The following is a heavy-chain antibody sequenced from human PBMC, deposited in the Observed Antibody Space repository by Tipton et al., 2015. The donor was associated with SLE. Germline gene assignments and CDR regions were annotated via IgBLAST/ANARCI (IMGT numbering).Heavy chain of an antibody. Sequence: QLVQSGGGLVQPGGSLRLSCAASGFTVSSNYMSWVRQAPGKGLEWVSVIYSGGSTYYADSVKGRFTISRDNSKNTLYLQMNSLRAEDTAVYYCARVGYCSGGSCLYWYFDLWSRGTLVTVSS. D-gene: IGHD2-15*01. CDR2: IYSGGST. J-gene: IGHJ2*01. CDR3: ARVGYCSGGSCLYWYFDL. CDR1: GFTVSSNY. V-gene: IGHV3-53*04.